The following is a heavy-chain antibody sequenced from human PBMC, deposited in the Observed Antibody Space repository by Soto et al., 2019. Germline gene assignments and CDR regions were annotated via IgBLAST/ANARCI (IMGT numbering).Heavy chain of an antibody. CDR3: ARLYCSSSTCDSWFDP. CDR2: IDPRDSYT. D-gene: IGHD2-2*01. CDR1: GYTFTTFW. Sequence: GESLKISCTGFGYTFTTFWISWVRQMPGRGLEWMGRIDPRDSYTNYSPSFQGHVTISVDKSISTAYLQWGSLKASDTAMYYCARLYCSSSTCDSWFDPWGQGTRVTVSS. J-gene: IGHJ5*02. V-gene: IGHV5-10-1*01.